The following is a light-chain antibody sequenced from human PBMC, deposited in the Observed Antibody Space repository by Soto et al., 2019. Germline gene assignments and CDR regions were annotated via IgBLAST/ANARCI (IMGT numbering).Light chain of an antibody. CDR1: SSNIGAGYD. CDR3: QSYDSSLSGPVV. V-gene: IGLV1-40*01. CDR2: GNS. Sequence: QSVLTQPPSVSGAPGQRVTISCTGSSSNIGAGYDVHWYQQLPGTAPKLLIYGNSNRPSGVPDRFSGSKSGTSASLATTGLQAEDEADYSCQSYDSSLSGPVVFGGGTKLTVL. J-gene: IGLJ2*01.